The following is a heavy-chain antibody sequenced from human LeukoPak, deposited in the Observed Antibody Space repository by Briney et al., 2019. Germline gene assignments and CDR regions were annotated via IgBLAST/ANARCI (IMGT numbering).Heavy chain of an antibody. CDR2: ISAYNGHT. CDR3: VRDGHRLYDYYYYYMDV. Sequence: VASVKVSCKASGYTFTTYGISWVRQVPGQGLEWMGWISAYNGHTNYAQKLQGRVTMTTDASTTTAYMELRSLRSDDTAVYYCVRDGHRLYDYYYYYMDVWGKGTTVTVSS. V-gene: IGHV1-18*01. D-gene: IGHD2-2*02. J-gene: IGHJ6*03. CDR1: GYTFTTYG.